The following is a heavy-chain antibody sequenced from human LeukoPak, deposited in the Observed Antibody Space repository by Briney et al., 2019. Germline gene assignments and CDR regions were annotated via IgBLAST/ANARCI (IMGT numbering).Heavy chain of an antibody. D-gene: IGHD3-22*01. CDR3: AKGTYYYDSSGYYPLDY. Sequence: GGSLRLSCAASGFTFSSYAMSWVRQAPGKGLEWVSAISGSGGSTYYADSAKGRFTISRDNSKNTLYLQMNSLRAEDTAVYYCAKGTYYYDSSGYYPLDYWGQGTLVTVSS. J-gene: IGHJ4*02. CDR1: GFTFSSYA. CDR2: ISGSGGST. V-gene: IGHV3-23*01.